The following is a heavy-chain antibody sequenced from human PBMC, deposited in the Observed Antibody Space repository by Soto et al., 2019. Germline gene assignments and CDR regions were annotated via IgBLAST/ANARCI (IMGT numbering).Heavy chain of an antibody. CDR1: GGTFSGAG. Sequence: QVHLVQSGAEVRQPGSSVRVSCKASGGTFSGAGVSWVRQAPGQGLEWMGNHIPMFGSTNYAEKFQGRLTISADAPATTAYMALSSLRSDDTAVYYCARGDGFNYSFDYWGQGALVTVSS. D-gene: IGHD1-1*01. V-gene: IGHV1-69*18. J-gene: IGHJ4*02. CDR2: HIPMFGST. CDR3: ARGDGFNYSFDY.